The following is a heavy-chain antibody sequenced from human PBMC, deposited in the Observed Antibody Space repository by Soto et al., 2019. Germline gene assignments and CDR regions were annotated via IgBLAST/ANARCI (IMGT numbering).Heavy chain of an antibody. CDR3: ARDQSYSSSWYWFDP. V-gene: IGHV1-2*02. D-gene: IGHD6-13*01. Sequence: GASVKVSCKASGYTFTGYYMHWVRQAPGQGLEWMGWINPNSGGTNYAQKFRGRVTMTRDTSISTAYMELSRLRSDDTAVYYCARDQSYSSSWYWFDPWGQGTLVTVSS. CDR2: INPNSGGT. CDR1: GYTFTGYY. J-gene: IGHJ5*02.